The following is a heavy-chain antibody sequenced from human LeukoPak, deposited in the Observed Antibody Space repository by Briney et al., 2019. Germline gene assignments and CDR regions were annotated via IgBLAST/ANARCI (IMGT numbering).Heavy chain of an antibody. Sequence: PGGSLRLSCVASGFTFGSHSLNWVRQAPGKGLEWVSSISTGSTYIYYADSMKGRFTISRDNAKNSLYLQMNSLRAEDTAVYYCASGTAYGFSVYWGQGTLVTVSS. J-gene: IGHJ4*02. V-gene: IGHV3-21*01. D-gene: IGHD4-17*01. CDR2: ISTGSTYI. CDR1: GFTFGSHS. CDR3: ASGTAYGFSVY.